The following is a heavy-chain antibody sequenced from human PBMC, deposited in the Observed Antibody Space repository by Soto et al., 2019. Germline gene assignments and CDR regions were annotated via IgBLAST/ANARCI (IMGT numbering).Heavy chain of an antibody. CDR2: IYYSWST. V-gene: IGHV4-31*03. D-gene: IGHD2-21*01. J-gene: IGHJ5*02. CDR3: ARVVIPHQFAS. Sequence: PSETLSLTCTVSGGSISSGGYYLSWIRQHPGKGLEWIGYIYYSWSTYYNPSLKSRVTISVDTSKNQFSLKLSSVTAADTAVYYCARVVIPHQFASWGQGTLVTVSS. CDR1: GGSISSGGYY.